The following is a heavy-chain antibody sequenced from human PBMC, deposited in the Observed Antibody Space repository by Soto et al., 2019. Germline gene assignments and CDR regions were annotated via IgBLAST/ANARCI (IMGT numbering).Heavy chain of an antibody. CDR2: ISSSSSYI. J-gene: IGHJ6*02. V-gene: IGHV3-21*06. CDR1: GLSFNDHT. CDR3: ARDAIKSPGINYYGMDV. Sequence: GGSLRLSCEASGLSFNDHTMHWVRQAPGRGLEWVSSISSSSSYIYYSDSVKGRFTISRDNAKSTLYLQMNSLRAEDTAVYYCARDAIKSPGINYYGMDVWGHGTTVTISS.